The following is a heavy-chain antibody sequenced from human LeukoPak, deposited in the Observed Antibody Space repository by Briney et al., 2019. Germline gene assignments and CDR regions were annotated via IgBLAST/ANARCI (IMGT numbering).Heavy chain of an antibody. D-gene: IGHD2-2*01. CDR1: GYSISSGYY. J-gene: IGHJ4*02. V-gene: IGHV4-38-2*02. CDR3: ARQCSSASCQSGLRN. CDR2: IYHSGST. Sequence: SETLSLTCIVSGYSISSGYYWGWIRQPPGKGLEWIGSIYHSGSTYYNPSLKSRVTISVDTSKNQFSLKLSSVTAADTAVYYCARQCSSASCQSGLRNWGQGTLVTVSS.